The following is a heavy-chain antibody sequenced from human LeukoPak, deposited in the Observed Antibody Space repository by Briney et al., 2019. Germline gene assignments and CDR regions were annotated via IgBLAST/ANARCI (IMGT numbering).Heavy chain of an antibody. D-gene: IGHD6-6*01. V-gene: IGHV1-18*01. CDR3: ATAPGRSSVDY. Sequence: GASVKVTCKASGYKFTNYGISWVRQAPGQGLEWMGWISPYNGNTIYAQKLQGRVTMTTDTSTSTAYMELSSLRSEDTAVYYCATAPGRSSVDYWGQGTLVTVSS. J-gene: IGHJ4*02. CDR1: GYKFTNYG. CDR2: ISPYNGNT.